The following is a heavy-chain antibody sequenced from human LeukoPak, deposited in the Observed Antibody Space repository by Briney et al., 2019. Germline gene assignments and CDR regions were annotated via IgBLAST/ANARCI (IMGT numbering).Heavy chain of an antibody. D-gene: IGHD5-12*01. CDR3: AREERGDFDY. CDR1: GYTFTGYY. V-gene: IGHV1-2*02. CDR2: INPNSGGT. Sequence: ASVKVSFKASGYTFTGYYMHWVRQAPGQGLEWMGWINPNSGGTNYAQKFRGRVTMTRDTSISTTYMELSRLRSDDTAVYYCAREERGDFDYWGQGTLVTVSS. J-gene: IGHJ4*02.